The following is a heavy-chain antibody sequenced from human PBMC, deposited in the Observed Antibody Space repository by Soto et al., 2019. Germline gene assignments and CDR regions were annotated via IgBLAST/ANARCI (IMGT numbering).Heavy chain of an antibody. D-gene: IGHD6-13*01. Sequence: QVQLVESGGGVVQPGGSLRLSCEASGFTFSNYGMHWVRQAPGKGLEWVAGIWHDASNEYYADSVEGRSTISRDNPKNMLYLQMNSLRAGETAVYYCAREAGFPESIGQQLPDRWGQGMLVTVSS. J-gene: IGHJ5*02. CDR3: AREAGFPESIGQQLPDR. CDR2: IWHDASNE. CDR1: GFTFSNYG. V-gene: IGHV3-33*01.